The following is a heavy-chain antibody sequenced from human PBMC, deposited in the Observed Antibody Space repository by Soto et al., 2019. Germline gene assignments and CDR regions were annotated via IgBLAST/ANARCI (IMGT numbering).Heavy chain of an antibody. V-gene: IGHV1-18*01. D-gene: IGHD3-9*01. CDR2: LSANNGNT. Sequence: GASVKVSCKASGYTFTTFGISWVPQAPGQGLELVGWLSANNGNTKYSQKFQGRVSLTTETSASTAYMELRSLRSDDTAVYYCARSAPCDIYPLAPVDFWGQRTSVPVSS. CDR3: ARSAPCDIYPLAPVDF. CDR1: GYTFTTFG. J-gene: IGHJ4*02.